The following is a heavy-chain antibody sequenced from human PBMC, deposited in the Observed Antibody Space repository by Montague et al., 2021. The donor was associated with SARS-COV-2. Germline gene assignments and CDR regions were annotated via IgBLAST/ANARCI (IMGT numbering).Heavy chain of an antibody. V-gene: IGHV3-30-3*01. D-gene: IGHD3-10*01. J-gene: IGHJ4*02. CDR1: GFTFSRYA. CDR2: ISYDGSNK. CDR3: ARDEVTMVRGVTSFDY. Sequence: SLRLSCPASGFTFSRYAMHWVRQAPGKGLKWVAVISYDGSNKYYADSVKGRFTISRDNSKNTLYLQMNSLRAEDTAVYYCARDEVTMVRGVTSFDYWGQGTLVTVSS.